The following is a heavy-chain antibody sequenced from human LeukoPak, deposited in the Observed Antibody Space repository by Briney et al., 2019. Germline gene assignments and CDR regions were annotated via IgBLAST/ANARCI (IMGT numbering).Heavy chain of an antibody. CDR2: ISGSGGST. J-gene: IGHJ4*02. D-gene: IGHD2-2*01. CDR1: GFTLGSYG. CDR3: AKGPSNYCSTSSCYVDY. Sequence: GGSLRLSCAAAGFTLGSYGLSWVRQAPGKGLEWVSAISGSGGSTYYADSVKGRFTISRDNSKNTLYLQMNSLRAEDTAVYYCAKGPSNYCSTSSCYVDYWGQGTLVTVSS. V-gene: IGHV3-23*01.